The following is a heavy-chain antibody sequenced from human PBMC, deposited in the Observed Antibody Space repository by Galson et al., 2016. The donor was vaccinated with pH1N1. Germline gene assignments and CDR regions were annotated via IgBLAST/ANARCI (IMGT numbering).Heavy chain of an antibody. D-gene: IGHD1-1*01. CDR1: GFTFSNYG. CDR2: IRYDGSNK. V-gene: IGHV3-30*02. J-gene: IGHJ4*02. Sequence: LRLSCAASGFTFSNYGMHWVRQAPGKGLEWVTFIRYDGSNKYYSDSVKGRFTISRDNSKNTLYLQMNSLRAEDTAVYYCATEVQRGYWGQGTLVTVSS. CDR3: ATEVQRGY.